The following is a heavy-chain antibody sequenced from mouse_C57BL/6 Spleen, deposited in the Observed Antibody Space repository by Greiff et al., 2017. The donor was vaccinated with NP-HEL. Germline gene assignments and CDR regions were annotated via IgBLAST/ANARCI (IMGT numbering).Heavy chain of an antibody. CDR2: IYPGDGDT. J-gene: IGHJ4*01. CDR3: ARSNPYAMDY. D-gene: IGHD4-1*01. CDR1: GYAFSSYW. V-gene: IGHV1-80*01. Sequence: LKQSGASVKISCKASGYAFSSYWMNWVKQRPGKGLEWIGQIYPGDGDTNYNGKFKGKATLTADKSSSTAYMQLSSLTSEDSAVYFCARSNPYAMDYWGQGTSVTVSS.